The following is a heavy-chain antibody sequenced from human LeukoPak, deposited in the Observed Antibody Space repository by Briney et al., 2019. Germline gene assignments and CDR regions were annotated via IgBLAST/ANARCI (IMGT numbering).Heavy chain of an antibody. V-gene: IGHV3-23*01. D-gene: IGHD7-27*01. CDR3: AKDGGLWVSAHWGDS. CDR1: GFTFSSYT. Sequence: PGGSLRVSCAASGFTFSSYTMSWVRQAPGKGLEWVSTITTSDGNTYYADSVKGRFTVSRDNSKNTLFLQMNSLRAEDTAVYYCAKDGGLWVSAHWGDSWGRGTLVTVSS. J-gene: IGHJ4*02. CDR2: ITTSDGNT.